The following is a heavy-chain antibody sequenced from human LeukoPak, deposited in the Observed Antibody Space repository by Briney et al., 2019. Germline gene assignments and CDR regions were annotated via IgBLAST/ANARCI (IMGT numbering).Heavy chain of an antibody. CDR3: AKATGDWYFDL. CDR1: GFNFNNYA. Sequence: TGGSLRLSCAGSGFNFNNYAMHWVRQAPGKGLEWLSGISWNSGTRGYADSVKGRFTISRDNAKNSLYLQMNSLRPDDTAFYYCAKATGDWYFDLWGRGTLVTVSS. CDR2: ISWNSGTR. V-gene: IGHV3-9*01. J-gene: IGHJ2*01. D-gene: IGHD7-27*01.